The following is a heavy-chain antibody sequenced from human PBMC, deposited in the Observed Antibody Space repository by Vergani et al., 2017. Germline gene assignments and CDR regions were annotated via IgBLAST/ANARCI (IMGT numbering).Heavy chain of an antibody. V-gene: IGHV1-46*01. CDR1: GYTFTSYY. Sequence: QVPLVQSGAEVKKPGASVKVSCKASGYTFTSYYMHWVRQAPGQGLEGMGIINTSGGSTSYAQKFQGRVTMTRDTSTSPVYMELSSLRSEETAVYDCAREGWDKSRTSFYYYGMDVWGQGTTVTVSS. CDR2: INTSGGST. D-gene: IGHD2-2*01. J-gene: IGHJ6*02. CDR3: AREGWDKSRTSFYYYGMDV.